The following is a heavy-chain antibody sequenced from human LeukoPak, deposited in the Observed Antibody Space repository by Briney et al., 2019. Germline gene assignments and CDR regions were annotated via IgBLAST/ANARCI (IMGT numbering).Heavy chain of an antibody. CDR3: ARVGNGNPFDC. CDR1: GFTFSSYW. V-gene: IGHV3-74*01. CDR2: INSDGSIT. Sequence: PGGSLRLSCAASGFTFSSYWMHWVRHAPGKGLVWVSRINSDGSITAYADSVKGRFTISRDNAKNTLYLQMNSLTAEDTAVYYCARVGNGNPFDCWGQGTLVTVSS. J-gene: IGHJ4*02.